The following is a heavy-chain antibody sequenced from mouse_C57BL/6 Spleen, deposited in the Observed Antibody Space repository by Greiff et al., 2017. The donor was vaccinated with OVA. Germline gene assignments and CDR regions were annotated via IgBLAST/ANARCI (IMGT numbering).Heavy chain of an antibody. Sequence: VQLQQPGAELVMPGASVKLSCKASGYTFTSYWMHWVKQRPGQGLEWIGEIDPSDSYTNYNQKFKGKSTLTVDKSSSTAYMQLSSLTSEDSAVYYCARSRTMQFDYWGQGTTLTVSS. D-gene: IGHD6-5*01. CDR1: GYTFTSYW. J-gene: IGHJ2*01. CDR2: IDPSDSYT. V-gene: IGHV1-69*01. CDR3: ARSRTMQFDY.